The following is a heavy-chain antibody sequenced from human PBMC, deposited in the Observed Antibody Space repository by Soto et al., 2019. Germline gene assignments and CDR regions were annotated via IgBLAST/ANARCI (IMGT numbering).Heavy chain of an antibody. CDR1: GFTFSSYA. Sequence: GGSLRLSCAASGFTFSSYAMSWVRQAPGKGLEWVSAISGSGGSTYYADSVKGRFTISRDNSKNTLYLQMNSLRAEDTAVYYCAKDAPSPTSGWYQDLFDDWGQGTLVTGSS. CDR2: ISGSGGST. J-gene: IGHJ4*02. CDR3: AKDAPSPTSGWYQDLFDD. V-gene: IGHV3-23*01. D-gene: IGHD6-19*01.